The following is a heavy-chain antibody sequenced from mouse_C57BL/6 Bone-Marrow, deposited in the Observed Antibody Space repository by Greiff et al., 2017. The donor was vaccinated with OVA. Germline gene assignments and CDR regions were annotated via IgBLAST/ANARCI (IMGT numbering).Heavy chain of an antibody. CDR1: GFTFSDYG. CDR3: TRHHFITTVVARDWYFDV. J-gene: IGHJ1*03. CDR2: ISNLAYSI. D-gene: IGHD1-1*01. Sequence: EVQGVESGGGLVQPGGSLKLSCAASGFTFSDYGMAWVRQAPRKGPEWVAFISNLAYSIYYADTVTGRFTISRENAKNTLYLEMSSLRSEDTAMYYCTRHHFITTVVARDWYFDVWGTGTTVTVSS. V-gene: IGHV5-15*01.